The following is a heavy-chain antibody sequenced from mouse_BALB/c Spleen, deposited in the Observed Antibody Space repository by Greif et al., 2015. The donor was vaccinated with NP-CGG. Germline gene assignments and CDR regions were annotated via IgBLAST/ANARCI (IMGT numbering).Heavy chain of an antibody. D-gene: IGHD1-1*01. Sequence: EVQLQQSGPGLVKPSQSLSLTCTVTGYSITSDYAWNWIRQFPGNKLEWMGYISYSGSTSYNPSLKSRISITRDTSKNQVFLQLNSVTTEDTATYYCARDYGSRSWYFDVWGAGTTVTVSS. CDR1: GYSITSDYA. CDR3: ARDYGSRSWYFDV. V-gene: IGHV3-2*02. CDR2: ISYSGST. J-gene: IGHJ1*01.